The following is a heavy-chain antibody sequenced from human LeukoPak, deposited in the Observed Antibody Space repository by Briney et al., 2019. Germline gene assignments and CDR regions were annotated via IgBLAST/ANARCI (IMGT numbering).Heavy chain of an antibody. CDR2: IIPIFGTA. D-gene: IGHD3-10*01. J-gene: IGHJ5*02. Sequence: SVKVSCKASGGTFSSYAISWVRQAPGQGLEWMGGIIPIFGTANYAQKFQGRVTITTDESTSTAYMELSSLRSEDTAVYYCARDPYYYGSGTYNWFDPWGQGTLVTVSS. V-gene: IGHV1-69*05. CDR3: ARDPYYYGSGTYNWFDP. CDR1: GGTFSSYA.